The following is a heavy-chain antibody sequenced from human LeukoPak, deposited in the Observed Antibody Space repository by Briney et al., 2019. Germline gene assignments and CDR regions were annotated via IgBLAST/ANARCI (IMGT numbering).Heavy chain of an antibody. V-gene: IGHV4-59*01. J-gene: IGHJ4*02. CDR3: ARSAPADIVATTFDY. CDR1: GGSISSYY. CDR2: IYYSGST. Sequence: SETLSLTCTVSGGSISSYYWSWIRQPPGKGLEWIGYIYYSGSTNYNPSLKSRVTISVDTSKNQFSLKLSSVTAADTAVYYCARSAPADIVATTFDYWGQGTVVTVSS. D-gene: IGHD5-12*01.